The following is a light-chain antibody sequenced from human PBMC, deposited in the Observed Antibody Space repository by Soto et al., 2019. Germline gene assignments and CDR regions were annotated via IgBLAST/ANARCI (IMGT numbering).Light chain of an antibody. J-gene: IGKJ1*01. V-gene: IGKV1-27*01. CDR2: AAY. CDR3: QKYNSAPLR. CDR1: QGISNY. Sequence: DIQMTQSPSSLSASVGDRVTITCRASQGISNYLAWYQQKPGKVPKLLIYAAYTLQSGVPSRFSGSGSGTDFTLTISSLQPEDVAIYYCQKYNSAPLRFRQGIKVEIK.